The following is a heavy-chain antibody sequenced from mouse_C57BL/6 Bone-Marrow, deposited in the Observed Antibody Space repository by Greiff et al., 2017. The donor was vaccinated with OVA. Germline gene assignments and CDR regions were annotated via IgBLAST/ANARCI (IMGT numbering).Heavy chain of an antibody. J-gene: IGHJ1*03. V-gene: IGHV2-4*01. CDR2: IWSGGST. Sequence: QVQLQQSGPGLVQPSQSLSITCTVSGFSLTSYGVHWVRQPPGKGLEWLGVIWSGGSTDYNAAFISRLSISKDNSKSQVFFKMNSLQADDTAIYYCAKKGDYYYGYWYFDVWGTGTTVTVSS. CDR3: AKKGDYYYGYWYFDV. D-gene: IGHD1-1*01. CDR1: GFSLTSYG.